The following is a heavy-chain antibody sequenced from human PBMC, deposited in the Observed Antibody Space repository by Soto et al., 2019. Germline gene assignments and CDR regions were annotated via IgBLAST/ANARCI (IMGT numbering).Heavy chain of an antibody. CDR1: GGSISSGGYS. CDR2: IYHSGST. D-gene: IGHD2-15*01. Sequence: QLQLQESGSGLVKPSQTLSLTCAVSGGSISSGGYSWSWIRQPPGKGLECIGYIYHSGSTYYNPSLKSRVTRSVDRSRIQFSLKLSTVTAADTAVYYCARVDCSGGSCYFDFWGQGTLVTVSS. V-gene: IGHV4-30-2*01. J-gene: IGHJ4*02. CDR3: ARVDCSGGSCYFDF.